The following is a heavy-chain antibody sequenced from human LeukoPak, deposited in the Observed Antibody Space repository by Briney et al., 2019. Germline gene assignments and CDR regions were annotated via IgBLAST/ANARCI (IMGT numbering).Heavy chain of an antibody. CDR2: LSGSGSTT. J-gene: IGHJ4*02. CDR1: GSTFSSDG. CDR3: AKAGYTSSWPLDY. Sequence: PGGSLRLSCAASGSTFSSDGMSWVRQAPGKGLEWVSALSGSGSTTYYADSVKGRFTISRDNSKNMLFLEMNSLRVEDTAVYYCAKAGYTSSWPLDYWGQGTQVTVSS. D-gene: IGHD6-13*01. V-gene: IGHV3-23*01.